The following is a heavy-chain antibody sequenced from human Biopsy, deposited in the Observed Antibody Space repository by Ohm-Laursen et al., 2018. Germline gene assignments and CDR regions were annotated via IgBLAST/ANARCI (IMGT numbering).Heavy chain of an antibody. CDR2: INPNSGGT. D-gene: IGHD2-2*01. CDR3: ARVEDSTRHWYFDL. V-gene: IGHV1-2*02. Sequence: GASVKVSCKASGYTFTDSYMHWVRQAPGQGLEWMGWINPNSGGTNYAQKFQGRVTMTRDTSTTTVFMELTSLRSDDTAMYYCARVEDSTRHWYFDLWGRGTQVTVSS. CDR1: GYTFTDSY. J-gene: IGHJ2*01.